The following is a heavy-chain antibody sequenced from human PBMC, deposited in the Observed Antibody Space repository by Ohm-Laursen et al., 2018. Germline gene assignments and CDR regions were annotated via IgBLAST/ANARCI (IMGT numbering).Heavy chain of an antibody. Sequence: GSSVKVSCNASGYTFTGYYMHWVRQAPGQGLEWMGWINPNSGGTNYAQKFQGRVTMTRDTSISTAYMELSRLRSDDTAVYYCARDDDFWSGYYAHWGQGTLVTVSS. D-gene: IGHD3-3*01. V-gene: IGHV1-2*02. J-gene: IGHJ4*02. CDR3: ARDDDFWSGYYAH. CDR1: GYTFTGYY. CDR2: INPNSGGT.